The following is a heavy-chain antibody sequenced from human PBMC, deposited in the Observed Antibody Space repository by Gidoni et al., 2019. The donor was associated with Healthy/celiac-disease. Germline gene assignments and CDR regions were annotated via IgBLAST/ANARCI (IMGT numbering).Heavy chain of an antibody. D-gene: IGHD3-3*01. CDR1: GVPFTSYA. V-gene: IGHV3-23*01. Sequence: EVHLLESGEGLVQPGGSLRLSCAASGVPFTSYALRWVRQAPGKGLEWVSAISGSGGSTYYADSVKGRFTISRDNSKNTLYLQMNSLRAEDTAVYYCAKDSVRRTIFGGRVGVYYFDYWGQGTLVTVSS. CDR2: ISGSGGST. J-gene: IGHJ4*02. CDR3: AKDSVRRTIFGGRVGVYYFDY.